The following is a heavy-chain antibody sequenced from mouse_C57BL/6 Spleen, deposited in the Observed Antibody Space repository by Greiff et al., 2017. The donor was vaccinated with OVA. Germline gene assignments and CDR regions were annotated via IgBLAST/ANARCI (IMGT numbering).Heavy chain of an antibody. J-gene: IGHJ4*01. CDR2: ISDGGSYT. CDR1: GFTFSSYA. V-gene: IGHV5-4*01. Sequence: EVMLVESGGGLVKPGGSLKLSCAASGFTFSSYAMSWVRQTPEQRLEWVATISDGGSYTYYPDNVKGRFTISRDNAKNTLYLQMSDLKSEDTAMYYCARDRVYPSEDDAMDYGGQGTSVTVSS. CDR3: ARDRVYPSEDDAMDY. D-gene: IGHD3-1*01.